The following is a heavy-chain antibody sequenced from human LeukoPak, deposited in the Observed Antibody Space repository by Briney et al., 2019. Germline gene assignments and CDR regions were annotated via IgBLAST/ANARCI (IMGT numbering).Heavy chain of an antibody. Sequence: SETLSLTCTVSGGSISSSTYYWGWIRQPPGKGLEWIASMYYIGSTYYNPSLKSRVTISQDTSKNQFSLKLDSVTAADTAVYYCVREGFWGRGTLVTVSS. CDR2: MYYIGST. V-gene: IGHV4-39*07. J-gene: IGHJ4*02. CDR3: VREGF. CDR1: GGSISSSTYY.